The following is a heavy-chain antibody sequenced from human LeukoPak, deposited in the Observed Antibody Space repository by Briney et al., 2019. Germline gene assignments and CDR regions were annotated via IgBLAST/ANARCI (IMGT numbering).Heavy chain of an antibody. CDR1: GDSVSRSSAY. J-gene: IGHJ6*02. V-gene: IGHV6-1*01. CDR3: ARGRMMSGMDV. CDR2: TYYRSKWLN. D-gene: IGHD3-16*01. Sequence: PSQTISLTCAISGDSVSRSSAYWNWFRQSPSRGLEWLGRTYYRSKWLNDYAASVKSRLSVNPDTSKNHYSLQLNSVTPEDTAIYYCARGRMMSGMDVWGQGTTVTVSS.